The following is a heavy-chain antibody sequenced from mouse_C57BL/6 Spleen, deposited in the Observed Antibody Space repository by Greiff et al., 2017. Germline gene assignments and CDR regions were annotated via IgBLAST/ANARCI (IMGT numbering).Heavy chain of an antibody. CDR3: ARAGPYYFDY. CDR1: GYTFTSYW. Sequence: QVQLQQPGAELVKPGASVKMCCKASGYTFTSYWITWVKQRPGQGLEWIGDIYPGSGSTNYNEQFKSKATLTVDTSSSTAYMQLSSLTSEDSAVYYCARAGPYYFDYWCQGTTLTVSS. J-gene: IGHJ2*01. V-gene: IGHV1-55*01. CDR2: IYPGSGST.